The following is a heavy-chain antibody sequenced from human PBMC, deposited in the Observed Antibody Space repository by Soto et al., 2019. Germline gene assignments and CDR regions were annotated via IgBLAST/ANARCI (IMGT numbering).Heavy chain of an antibody. CDR1: GFTFSNAW. J-gene: IGHJ4*02. D-gene: IGHD5-12*01. CDR3: TTDVPPYYIVATIDYFDY. V-gene: IGHV3-15*01. CDR2: IKSKTDGGAT. Sequence: GGSLRLSCAASGFTFSNAWMSWVRQAPGKGLEWVGRIKSKTDGGATDYAAPVKGRFTISRDDSKNTLYLQMNSLKTEVTAVYYCTTDVPPYYIVATIDYFDYWGQGTLVTVSS.